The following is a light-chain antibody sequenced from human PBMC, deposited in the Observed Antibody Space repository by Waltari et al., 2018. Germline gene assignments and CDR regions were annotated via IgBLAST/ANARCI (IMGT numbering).Light chain of an antibody. CDR3: LQDYNYPFT. Sequence: AIQMTQSPSSLSASVGDRVPITCRASQGIRNDLGWYQQKPGKAPKLLIYAASSLQSGVPSRFSGSGSGTDFTLIISSLQPEDFATYYCLQDYNYPFTFGPGTKVDIK. CDR1: QGIRND. CDR2: AAS. V-gene: IGKV1-6*01. J-gene: IGKJ3*01.